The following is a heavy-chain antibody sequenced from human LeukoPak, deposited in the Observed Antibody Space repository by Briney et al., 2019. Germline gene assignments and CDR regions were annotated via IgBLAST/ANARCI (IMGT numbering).Heavy chain of an antibody. CDR2: INPSGGST. CDR3: ARAPGGYSYGPTQFDY. V-gene: IGHV1-46*01. Sequence: GASVKVSCKASGYTFTSYYMHWVRQAPGQGLEWMGIINPSGGSTSYAQKFQGRVTMTRDTSTSTVYMELSSLRSEVTAVYYCARAPGGYSYGPTQFDYWGQGTLVTVSS. J-gene: IGHJ4*02. CDR1: GYTFTSYY. D-gene: IGHD5-18*01.